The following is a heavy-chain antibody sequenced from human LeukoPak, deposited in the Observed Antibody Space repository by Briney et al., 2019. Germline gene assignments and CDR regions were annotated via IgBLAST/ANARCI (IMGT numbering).Heavy chain of an antibody. Sequence: PGGSLRLSCAASGFTFDDYAMHWVRQAPGKGLEWVSGISWNSGSIGYADSVKGRFTISRDNAKNSLYLQMNSLRAEDTALYYCAKGGTYYYDSLDCWGQGTLVTVSS. D-gene: IGHD3-22*01. CDR3: AKGGTYYYDSLDC. CDR2: ISWNSGSI. CDR1: GFTFDDYA. V-gene: IGHV3-9*01. J-gene: IGHJ4*02.